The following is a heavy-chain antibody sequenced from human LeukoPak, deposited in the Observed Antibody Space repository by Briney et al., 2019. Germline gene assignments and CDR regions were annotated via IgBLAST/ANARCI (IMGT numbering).Heavy chain of an antibody. Sequence: PGRSLRLSCAASGFTFSSYGMHWVRQAPGKGLEWVAVTWYDGSNKYYADSVKGRFTISRDNSKNTLYLQMNSLRAEDTAVYYCAKDSRGLDSSSWYYWGQGTLVTVSS. CDR1: GFTFSSYG. J-gene: IGHJ4*02. CDR3: AKDSRGLDSSSWYY. V-gene: IGHV3-33*06. CDR2: TWYDGSNK. D-gene: IGHD6-13*01.